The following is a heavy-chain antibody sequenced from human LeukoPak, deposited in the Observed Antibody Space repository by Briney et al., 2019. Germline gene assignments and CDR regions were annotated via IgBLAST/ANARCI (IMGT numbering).Heavy chain of an antibody. V-gene: IGHV4-30-2*01. J-gene: IGHJ4*02. CDR1: GGSISSGGYY. Sequence: SETLSLTCTVSGGSISSGGYYWSWIRQPPGKGLEWIGYIYYSGSTYYNPSLKSRVTISVDRSKNQFSLKLSSVTAADTAVYYCARAWHSSSWYVLDYWGQGTLVTVSS. CDR2: IYYSGST. D-gene: IGHD6-13*01. CDR3: ARAWHSSSWYVLDY.